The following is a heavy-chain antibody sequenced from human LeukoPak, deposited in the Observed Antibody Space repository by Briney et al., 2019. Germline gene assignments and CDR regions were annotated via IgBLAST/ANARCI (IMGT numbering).Heavy chain of an antibody. J-gene: IGHJ2*01. CDR3: ARIVVVPAVPRSRYFDL. CDR2: INHSGST. CDR1: GGSFSGYY. Sequence: PSETLSLTCAVYGGSFSGYYWSWIRQPPGKGLEWIGEINHSGSTNYNPSLKSRVTISVDTSKNQFSLKLSSVTAADTAVYYCARIVVVPAVPRSRYFDLWGRGTLVTVSS. D-gene: IGHD2-2*01. V-gene: IGHV4-34*01.